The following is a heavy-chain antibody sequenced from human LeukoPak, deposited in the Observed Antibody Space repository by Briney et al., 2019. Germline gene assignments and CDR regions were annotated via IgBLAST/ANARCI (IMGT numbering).Heavy chain of an antibody. CDR1: GFTFSNYA. J-gene: IGHJ4*02. CDR2: ISYDGSNK. CDR3: ASRQNSSGWYASDY. D-gene: IGHD6-19*01. Sequence: GGSLRLSCAASGFTFSNYAMHWVRQAPGKGLEWVAVISYDGSNKYYADSVKGRFTISRDNSKNTLYLQMNSLRAEDTAVYYCASRQNSSGWYASDYWGQGTLVTVSS. V-gene: IGHV3-30*04.